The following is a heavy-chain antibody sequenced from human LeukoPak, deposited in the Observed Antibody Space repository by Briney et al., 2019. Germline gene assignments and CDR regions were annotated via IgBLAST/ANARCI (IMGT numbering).Heavy chain of an antibody. Sequence: GGSLRLSCEGSAFIFSGHWMNWVRQTPGKGLEWVASIKEDGSERQYVDSVKGRFSISRDNTKGSLFLQLNSLRAEDTAVYYCARVASSIPQRNWFDPWGQGTLVTVSS. J-gene: IGHJ5*02. D-gene: IGHD3-3*02. V-gene: IGHV3-7*03. CDR2: IKEDGSER. CDR3: ARVASSIPQRNWFDP. CDR1: AFIFSGHW.